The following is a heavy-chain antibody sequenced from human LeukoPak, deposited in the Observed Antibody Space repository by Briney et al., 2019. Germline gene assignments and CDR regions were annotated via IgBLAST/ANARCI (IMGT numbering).Heavy chain of an antibody. CDR3: AREPPHHPNTAMVTGSSGFDY. V-gene: IGHV1-18*01. CDR2: IGAYNGNT. D-gene: IGHD5-18*01. Sequence: ASVNVSCKASGYTFFSYGISWVRQAPGQGLEWMGWIGAYNGNTNYAQKLQGRVTMTTDTSTSTAYMELRSLRSDDTAVYYCAREPPHHPNTAMVTGSSGFDYWGQGTLVTVSS. CDR1: GYTFFSYG. J-gene: IGHJ4*02.